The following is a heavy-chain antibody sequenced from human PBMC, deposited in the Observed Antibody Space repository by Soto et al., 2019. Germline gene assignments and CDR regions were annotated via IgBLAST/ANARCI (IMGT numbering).Heavy chain of an antibody. CDR1: GYTFTSYA. CDR3: ARLKVGYDAFDI. V-gene: IGHV1-3*01. CDR2: INAGNGNT. Sequence: ASVKVSCKASGYTFTSYAMHSVRQAPGQRLEWMGWINAGNGNTKYSQKFQGRVTITRDTSASTAYMELSSLRSEDTAVYYCARLKVGYDAFDIWGQGTMVTVSS. J-gene: IGHJ3*02. D-gene: IGHD5-18*01.